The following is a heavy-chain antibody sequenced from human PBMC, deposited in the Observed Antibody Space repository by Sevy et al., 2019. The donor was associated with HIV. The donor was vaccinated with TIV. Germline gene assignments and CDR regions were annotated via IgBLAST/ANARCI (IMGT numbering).Heavy chain of an antibody. CDR3: ARHVLDCSSTSCYGAGAYYYYGMDV. V-gene: IGHV5-51*01. J-gene: IGHJ6*02. CDR2: IYPGDSDT. D-gene: IGHD2-2*01. Sequence: GESLKISCKGSGYSFTSYWIGWVRQMPGKGLEWKGIIYPGDSDTRYSPSFQGQVTISADKSISTAYLQWSSLKASDTAMYYCARHVLDCSSTSCYGAGAYYYYGMDVWGQGTTVTVSS. CDR1: GYSFTSYW.